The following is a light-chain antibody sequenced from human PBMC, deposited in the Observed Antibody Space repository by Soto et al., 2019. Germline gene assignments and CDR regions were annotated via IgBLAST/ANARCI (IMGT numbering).Light chain of an antibody. V-gene: IGKV3-20*01. CDR3: QQYGGSPIT. CDR1: QSVSST. CDR2: GAS. J-gene: IGKJ5*01. Sequence: EIVMTQSPATLSVSPGERATLSCRASQSVSSTLARYQQNPGQAPRLLISGASIRATGIPDRFSGSGSGTDFTLTISRLEPEDFALYYCQQYGGSPITFGQGTRLEIK.